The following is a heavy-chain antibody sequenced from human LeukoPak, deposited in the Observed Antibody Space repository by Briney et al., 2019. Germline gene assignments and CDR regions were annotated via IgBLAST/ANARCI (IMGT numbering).Heavy chain of an antibody. D-gene: IGHD2-21*02. V-gene: IGHV3-53*01. CDR1: GFTVSSNY. CDR2: IYSGGST. J-gene: IGHJ6*02. Sequence: GGSLRLSCAASGFTVSSNYMSWVRQAPGKGLEWVSVIYSGGSTYNADSVKGRFTISRDNAKNSLYLQMNSLRAEDTAVYYCARRAYCGGDCYSGSYYYYGMDVWGQGTTVTVSS. CDR3: ARRAYCGGDCYSGSYYYYGMDV.